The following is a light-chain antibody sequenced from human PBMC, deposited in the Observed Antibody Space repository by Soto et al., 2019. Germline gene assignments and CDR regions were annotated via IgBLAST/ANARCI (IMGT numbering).Light chain of an antibody. V-gene: IGKV3-20*01. CDR2: GAS. CDR1: QSVSSSSY. J-gene: IGKJ2*01. Sequence: EIVLTQSPGTLSLSPGERATLSCRASQSVSSSSYLAWYQQKPGQAPRLLISGASSRATGIPDRFSGSGSATDFTLTISRLRTAHIAVYIFRQYGSPPSYTFGQGTKLEIK. CDR3: RQYGSPPSYT.